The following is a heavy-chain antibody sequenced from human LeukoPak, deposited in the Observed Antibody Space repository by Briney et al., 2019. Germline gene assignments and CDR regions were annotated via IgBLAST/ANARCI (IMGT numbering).Heavy chain of an antibody. J-gene: IGHJ4*02. D-gene: IGHD3-10*01. V-gene: IGHV4-34*01. CDR1: GGPFSGYF. CDR2: IHNSGTT. CDR3: ARRYYYNLGSFPFDF. Sequence: SETLSLTCAVSGGPFSGYFWSWIRQPPGKGLEWIGEIHNSGTTNYTPSLHSRVTISEDTSRNQIYLNLGSVTAADTAVYYCARRYYYNLGSFPFDFWGQGTLVTVSS.